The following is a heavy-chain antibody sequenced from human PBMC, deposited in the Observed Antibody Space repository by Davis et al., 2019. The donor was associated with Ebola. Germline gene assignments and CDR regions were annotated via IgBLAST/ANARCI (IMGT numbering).Heavy chain of an antibody. CDR2: IWYDGSNK. D-gene: IGHD4-17*01. J-gene: IGHJ4*02. V-gene: IGHV3-33*01. CDR3: ARTYGDYGGRVY. Sequence: PGGSLRLSCAASGFTFSSYGMHWVRQAPGKGLEWVAVIWYDGSNKYYADSVKGRFTISRDNSKNTLYLQMNSLRAEDTAVYYCARTYGDYGGRVYWGQGTLVTVSS. CDR1: GFTFSSYG.